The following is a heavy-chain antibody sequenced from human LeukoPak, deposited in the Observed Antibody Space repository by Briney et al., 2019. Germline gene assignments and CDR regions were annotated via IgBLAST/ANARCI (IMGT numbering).Heavy chain of an antibody. CDR1: GYTFTSYG. CDR2: ISAYNGNT. D-gene: IGHD3-10*01. J-gene: IGHJ6*02. Sequence: ASVKVSCKASGYTFTSYGISWVRQAPGQGLEWMGWISAYNGNTNYAQKLQGRVTMTTDTSTSTAYMELRSLRSDDTAVYYCARQRFERGYYYYGMDVWGQGTTVTVSS. CDR3: ARQRFERGYYYYGMDV. V-gene: IGHV1-18*01.